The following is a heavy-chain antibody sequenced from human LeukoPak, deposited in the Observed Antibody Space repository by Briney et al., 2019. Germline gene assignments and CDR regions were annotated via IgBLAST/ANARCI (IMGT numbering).Heavy chain of an antibody. V-gene: IGHV3-23*01. D-gene: IGHD3-9*01. CDR1: GFTFCSYA. CDR2: ITGSGDNA. Sequence: GRSLRLSCAASGFTFCSYAMHWVRQAPGKGPEWVSAITGSGDNAYYSDSVKGRFTISRDNSKNTLYMQMNSLRAEDTALYYYAKELRYFDWLLVAGYPFDIWGQGTMVTVSS. J-gene: IGHJ3*02. CDR3: AKELRYFDWLLVAGYPFDI.